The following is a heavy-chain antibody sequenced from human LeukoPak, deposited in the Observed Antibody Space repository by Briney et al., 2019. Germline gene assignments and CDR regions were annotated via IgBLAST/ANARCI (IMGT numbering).Heavy chain of an antibody. V-gene: IGHV4-38-2*02. D-gene: IGHD1/OR15-1a*01. J-gene: IGHJ4*02. Sequence: SETLSLTCTVSGYSISSGYYWGWIRQPPGKGLEWIGSIYHSGRTYYIPSLKSRVTISVDKSKNQFSLKLSSVTAADTAVYYCARAGNIRFDYWGQGTLVTVSS. CDR1: GYSISSGYY. CDR3: ARAGNIRFDY. CDR2: IYHSGRT.